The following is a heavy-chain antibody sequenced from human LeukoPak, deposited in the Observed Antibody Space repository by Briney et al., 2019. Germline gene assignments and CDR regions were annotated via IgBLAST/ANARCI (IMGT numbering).Heavy chain of an antibody. J-gene: IGHJ4*02. D-gene: IGHD5-18*01. CDR1: GFTFSSYS. CDR2: ISNSSSYI. CDR3: ARVDTAMVPHY. V-gene: IGHV3-21*01. Sequence: GGSLRLSCAASGFTFSSYSMNWVRQAPGKGPEWVSSISNSSSYIYYADSVKGRFTISRDSAKNSLYLQMNSLRAEDTAVYYCARVDTAMVPHYWGQGTLVTVSS.